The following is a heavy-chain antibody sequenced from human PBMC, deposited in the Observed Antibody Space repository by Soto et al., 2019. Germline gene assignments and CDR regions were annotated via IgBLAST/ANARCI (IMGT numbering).Heavy chain of an antibody. J-gene: IGHJ4*02. CDR3: AKDRQFRSYYESAGHYNN. Sequence: EVQLLESGGGLAQPGGSLRLSCVASGFTFKNYDMRWVRQAPGKGLEWVSGISGSGGVTYYADSVKGRFTISRDNAKNTLYLQMKSLRANDTAVYYCAKDRQFRSYYESAGHYNNWGQGTLVTVSS. CDR1: GFTFKNYD. V-gene: IGHV3-23*01. D-gene: IGHD3-10*01. CDR2: ISGSGGVT.